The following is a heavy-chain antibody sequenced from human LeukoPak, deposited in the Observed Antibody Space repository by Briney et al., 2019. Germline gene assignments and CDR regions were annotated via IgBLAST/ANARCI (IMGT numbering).Heavy chain of an antibody. CDR2: IKEDGSED. CDR1: GFDFSKSW. CDR3: ATYTNWVAGDV. V-gene: IGHV3-7*01. J-gene: IGHJ6*02. Sequence: GGSLRLSCAASGFDFSKSWMTWVRQAPGQGPEWVAAIKEDGSEDDYLDSVMGRFTISRDNAKNSLYLQMNSLRVEDTAVYYCATYTNWVAGDVWGQGTTVSVSS. D-gene: IGHD1-1*01.